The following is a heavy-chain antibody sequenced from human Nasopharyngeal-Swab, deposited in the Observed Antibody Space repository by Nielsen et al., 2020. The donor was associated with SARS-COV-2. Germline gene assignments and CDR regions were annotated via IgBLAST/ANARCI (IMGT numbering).Heavy chain of an antibody. CDR2: IYYSGST. CDR1: GGSISSSSYY. J-gene: IGHJ4*02. V-gene: IGHV4-39*01. CDR3: ARSSSGWPDY. Sequence: SETLSLTCTVSGGSISSSSYYWGWLRQPPGKGLEWIGSIYYSGSTYYNPSLKSRVTISVDTSKHQFSLKLSSVTAADTAVYYCARSSSGWPDYWGQGTLVTVSS. D-gene: IGHD6-19*01.